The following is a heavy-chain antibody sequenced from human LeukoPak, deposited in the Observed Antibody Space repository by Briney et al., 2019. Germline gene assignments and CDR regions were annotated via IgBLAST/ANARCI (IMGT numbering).Heavy chain of an antibody. V-gene: IGHV3-23*01. CDR2: ISGSGGST. CDR1: GFTFSSYA. J-gene: IGHJ4*02. Sequence: GGSLRLSCAASGFTFSSYAMSWVRQAPGKGLEWVSAISGSGGSTYYADSVKGRFTISRDNSKNTLYLQMNSLRAEDTAVYYCAKDRTSVRLSLLRGVIIGFDYWGQGTLVTVSS. CDR3: AKDRTSVRLSLLRGVIIGFDY. D-gene: IGHD3-10*01.